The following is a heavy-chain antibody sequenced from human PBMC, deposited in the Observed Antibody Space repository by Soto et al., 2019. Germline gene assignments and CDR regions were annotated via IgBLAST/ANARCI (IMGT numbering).Heavy chain of an antibody. D-gene: IGHD2-15*01. CDR2: IYYSGST. Sequence: SETLSLTCTVSGGSISSSSYYWGWIRQPPGKGLEWIGSIYYSGSTYYNPSLKSRVTISVDTSKNQFSLKLSSVTAADTAVYYCAREWDCSGGSCQDNWFDPSGQGTLVTVSS. CDR1: GGSISSSSYY. J-gene: IGHJ5*02. CDR3: AREWDCSGGSCQDNWFDP. V-gene: IGHV4-39*02.